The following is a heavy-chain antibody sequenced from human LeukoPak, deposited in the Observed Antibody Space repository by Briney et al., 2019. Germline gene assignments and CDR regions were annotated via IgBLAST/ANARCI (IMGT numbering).Heavy chain of an antibody. V-gene: IGHV3-23*01. CDR1: GFTFSSTA. D-gene: IGHD3-10*01. J-gene: IGHJ6*02. CDR2: ISGSGDST. Sequence: GGSLRLSCTASGFTFSSTATNWVRQAPGKGLEWVSIISGSGDSTYHADSVKGRFTISRDNSKNTLYLQMNSLRDEDTAIYYCAKHYYRVVRGVKVDYYGMDVWGRGTTVTVSS. CDR3: AKHYYRVVRGVKVDYYGMDV.